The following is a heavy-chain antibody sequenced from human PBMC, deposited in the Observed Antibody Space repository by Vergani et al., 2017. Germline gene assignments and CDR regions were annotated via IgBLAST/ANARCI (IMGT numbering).Heavy chain of an antibody. CDR1: GGTFSSYA. CDR2: IIPIFGTA. J-gene: IGHJ5*02. CDR3: ARFDYGGNSGGYWFDP. V-gene: IGHV1-69*01. Sequence: QVQLVQSGAEVKKPGSSVKVSCKASGGTFSSYAISWVRQAPGQGLEWMGGIIPIFGTANYAQKFQGRVTITAAESTSTAYMGLSSLRSEDTAVYYCARFDYGGNSGGYWFDPWGQGTLVTVSS. D-gene: IGHD4-23*01.